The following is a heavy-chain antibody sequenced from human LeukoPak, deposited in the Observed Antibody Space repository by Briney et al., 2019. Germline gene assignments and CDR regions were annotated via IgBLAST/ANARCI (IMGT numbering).Heavy chain of an antibody. CDR1: GFTFSSYG. V-gene: IGHV3-30*18. D-gene: IGHD3-10*01. CDR2: ISYDGSNK. J-gene: IGHJ4*02. CDR3: AKARYYYGSGRSYYFDC. Sequence: GRSLRLSCAASGFTFSSYGMHWVRQAPGKGLEWVAVISYDGSNKYYADSVKGRFTISRDNSKNTLYLQMNSLRAEDTAVYYCAKARYYYGSGRSYYFDCWGQGTLVTVSS.